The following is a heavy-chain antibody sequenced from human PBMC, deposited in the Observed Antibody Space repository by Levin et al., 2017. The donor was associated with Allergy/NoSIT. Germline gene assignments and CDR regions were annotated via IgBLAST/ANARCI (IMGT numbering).Heavy chain of an antibody. D-gene: IGHD3-22*01. CDR1: GFTFSDYY. CDR2: ISSSSSYT. CDR3: ARDAGDSSGYYFKKVWYFDL. Sequence: LSLTCAASGFTFSDYYMSWIRQAPGKGLEWVSYISSSSSYTNYADSVKGRFTISRDNAKNSLYLQMNSLRAEDTAVYYCARDAGDSSGYYFKKVWYFDLWGRGTLVTVSS. V-gene: IGHV3-11*05. J-gene: IGHJ2*01.